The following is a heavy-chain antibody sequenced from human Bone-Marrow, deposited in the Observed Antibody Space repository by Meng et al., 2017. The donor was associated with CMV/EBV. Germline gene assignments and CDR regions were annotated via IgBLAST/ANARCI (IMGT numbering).Heavy chain of an antibody. CDR3: ASRRDGYNY. CDR1: RFTFSDYY. D-gene: IGHD5-24*01. V-gene: IGHV3-11*04. Sequence: GGSLRLSCAASRFTFSDYYMSWIRQAPGKGLEWVSYISSSGSTIYYADSVRGRFTISRDNSKNSLYLQMNSLRPEDTAVYYCASRRDGYNYWGQGNLVTVSS. J-gene: IGHJ4*02. CDR2: ISSSGSTI.